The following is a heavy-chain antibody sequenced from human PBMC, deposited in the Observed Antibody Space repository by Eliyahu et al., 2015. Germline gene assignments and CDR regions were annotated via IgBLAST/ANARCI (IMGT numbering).Heavy chain of an antibody. Sequence: QVQLQESGPGLVKPSETLSLTCAVSGYSISXGYYWGWIRQPPGKGLEWIGXIYHSGGTYYHPSLKSRVTISVDTSKNQFSLKLSSVTAADTAVYYCARDRYSSGWVLQGWFDPWGQGTLVTVSS. CDR1: GYSISXGYY. J-gene: IGHJ5*02. CDR3: ARDRYSSGWVLQGWFDP. D-gene: IGHD6-19*01. V-gene: IGHV4-38-2*02. CDR2: IYHSGGT.